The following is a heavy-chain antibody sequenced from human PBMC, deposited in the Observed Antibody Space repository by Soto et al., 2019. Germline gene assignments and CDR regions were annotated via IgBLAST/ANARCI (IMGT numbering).Heavy chain of an antibody. CDR3: ARDRTYYYDSSGLAFDI. Sequence: SETLSLTCTVSGGSISSGGYYWSWIRQHPGKGLEWIGYIYYSGSTYYNPSLKSRVTISVDTSKNQFSLKLSSVTAADTAVYYCARDRTYYYDSSGLAFDIWGQGTMVTVSS. CDR1: GGSISSGGYY. J-gene: IGHJ3*02. V-gene: IGHV4-31*03. D-gene: IGHD3-22*01. CDR2: IYYSGST.